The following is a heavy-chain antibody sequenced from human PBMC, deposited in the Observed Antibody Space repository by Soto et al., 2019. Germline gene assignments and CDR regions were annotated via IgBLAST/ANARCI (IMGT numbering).Heavy chain of an antibody. J-gene: IGHJ3*02. CDR2: ISYDGSNK. V-gene: IGHV3-30-3*01. CDR1: GFTFSSYA. CDR3: ARERVRGVIITRGLGALDI. Sequence: QVQLVESGGGVVQHGRSLRLSCAASGFTFSSYAMHWVRQAPGKGLEWVAVISYDGSNKYYADSVKGRFTISRDNSKNTLYLKMNSLRAEDTAVYYCARERVRGVIITRGLGALDIWGQGTMVTVSS. D-gene: IGHD3-10*01.